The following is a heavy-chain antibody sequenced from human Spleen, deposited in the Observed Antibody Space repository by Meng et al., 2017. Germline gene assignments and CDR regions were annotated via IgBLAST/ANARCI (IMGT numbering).Heavy chain of an antibody. CDR3: ARQLTLTKDFDY. V-gene: IGHV1-3*01. CDR2: INAGNGDT. CDR1: EYPFTRYA. Sequence: QVQLVQSGAEVKKPGASVKVSCKASEYPFTRYAMHWVRQAPGQRLEWMGWINAGNGDTKYSQKFQGRVTITRDTSASTAYMELSSLRSEDTAVYYCARQLTLTKDFDYWGQGTLVTVSS. D-gene: IGHD5-24*01. J-gene: IGHJ4*02.